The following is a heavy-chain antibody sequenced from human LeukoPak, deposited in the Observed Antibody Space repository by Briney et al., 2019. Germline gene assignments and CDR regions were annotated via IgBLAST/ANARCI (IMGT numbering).Heavy chain of an antibody. J-gene: IGHJ4*02. CDR1: GGSFSDYY. CDR2: INHSGSP. V-gene: IGHV4-34*01. D-gene: IGHD3-3*01. Sequence: PSETLSLTCAVYGGSFSDYYWTWIRQPPGKGLEWIGEINHSGSPNNNPSLKSRVSISFDTSKNQFSLKLTSVTAADTAVYYCGSRRTAMFGVIKGPIDYWGQGTLVTVSS. CDR3: GSRRTAMFGVIKGPIDY.